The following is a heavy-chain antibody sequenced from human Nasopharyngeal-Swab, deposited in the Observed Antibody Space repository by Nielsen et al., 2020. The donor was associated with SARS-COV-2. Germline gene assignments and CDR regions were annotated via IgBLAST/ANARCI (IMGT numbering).Heavy chain of an antibody. CDR3: AKGWFGELFGAFDI. V-gene: IGHV3-43*02. Sequence: GESLKISCAASGFTFDDYAMHWVRQAPGKGLEWASLISGDGGSTYYADSVKGRFTISRDNSKNSLYLQMNSLRTEDTALYYCAKGWFGELFGAFDIWGQGTMVTVSS. CDR2: ISGDGGST. CDR1: GFTFDDYA. D-gene: IGHD3-10*01. J-gene: IGHJ3*02.